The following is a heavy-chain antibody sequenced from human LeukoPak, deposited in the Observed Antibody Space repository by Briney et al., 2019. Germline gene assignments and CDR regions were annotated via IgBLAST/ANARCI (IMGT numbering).Heavy chain of an antibody. CDR1: GFSFSSYG. D-gene: IGHD3-3*01. CDR3: AKMPGDFWSAFYHYFDF. V-gene: IGHV3-30*18. Sequence: GGSLRLSCAASGFSFSSYGMHWVRQAPGKGLEWVALTSYDGSNKYYGDSVKGRFTISRDNSKNTLYLQMNSLRAQDTAVYYCAKMPGDFWSAFYHYFDFWGQGTLVTVSS. J-gene: IGHJ4*02. CDR2: TSYDGSNK.